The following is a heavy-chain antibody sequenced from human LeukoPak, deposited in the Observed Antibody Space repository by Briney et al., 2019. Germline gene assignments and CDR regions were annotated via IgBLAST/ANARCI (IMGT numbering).Heavy chain of an antibody. V-gene: IGHV3-7*01. J-gene: IGHJ3*01. CDR1: GFTVSNNY. CDR2: IKQDGTKT. D-gene: IGHD7-27*01. Sequence: GGSLRLSCAASGFTVSNNYMNWVRQAPGKGLEWVANIKQDGTKTHYVDSVKGRFTISRDNAMSSLYLQMNSLRAEDTAVYYCANDISQTGAFNVWGQGTMVTVSS. CDR3: ANDISQTGAFNV.